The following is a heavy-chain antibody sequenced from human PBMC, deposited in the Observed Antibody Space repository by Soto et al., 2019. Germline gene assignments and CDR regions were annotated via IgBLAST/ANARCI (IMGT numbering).Heavy chain of an antibody. D-gene: IGHD3-3*01. CDR2: IDGNGISK. J-gene: IGHJ4*02. Sequence: EVQLLESGGGFVQPGGSVSLSCEGSGFTFGSHSMTWVRQAPGKGLEWVSAIDGNGISKYYADSVKGRFTISRDNSKNTLYLRMNSLGPEDTALYFCVKDYEFFGNWGQGTLVTVSS. V-gene: IGHV3-23*01. CDR3: VKDYEFFGN. CDR1: GFTFGSHS.